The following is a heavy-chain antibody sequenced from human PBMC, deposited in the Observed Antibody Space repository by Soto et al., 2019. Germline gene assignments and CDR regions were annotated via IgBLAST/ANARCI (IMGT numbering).Heavy chain of an antibody. J-gene: IGHJ3*02. CDR3: AKEEIADEIDALDI. CDR1: EVSFTSYS. CDR2: ISSSSSTI. D-gene: IGHD6-13*01. V-gene: IGHV3-48*01. Sequence: GPMWQSRAACEVSFTSYSMYWVSQAPEKGLEWVSYISSSSSTIYYADYVKGRFTISRTHAKNYLYLQMNSMKAEDTTVHEWAKEEIADEIDALDIGAQGTMVTVSS.